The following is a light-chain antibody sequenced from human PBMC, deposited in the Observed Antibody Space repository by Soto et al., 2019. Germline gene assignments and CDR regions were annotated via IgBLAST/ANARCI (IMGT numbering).Light chain of an antibody. CDR3: SSDTSSSTLLYV. Sequence: QSALTQPASVSGSPGQSITISCTGTSSDVGGYNYVSWYQQQPGTAPKLMIYDVSNRPSGVSNRFSGSKSGNTASLTISGLQAEDEADYYCSSDTSSSTLLYVFGTGTKLTVL. CDR1: SSDVGGYNY. V-gene: IGLV2-14*01. CDR2: DVS. J-gene: IGLJ1*01.